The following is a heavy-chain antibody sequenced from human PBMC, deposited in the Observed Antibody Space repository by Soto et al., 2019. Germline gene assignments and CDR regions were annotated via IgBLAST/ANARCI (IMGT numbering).Heavy chain of an antibody. CDR1: GF. V-gene: IGHV3-23*01. Sequence: EVQVLESGGGLVQPGESLRLSCAASGFMSWVRQAPGKGLEWVSAISDYGANTYYVDSVKGRFTISRDNAKNTLYLQMNSLRAEDTAVYYCAKGFSGHYYDFRGQGTLVTVSS. CDR2: ISDYGANT. J-gene: IGHJ4*02. D-gene: IGHD3-22*01. CDR3: AKGFSGHYYDF.